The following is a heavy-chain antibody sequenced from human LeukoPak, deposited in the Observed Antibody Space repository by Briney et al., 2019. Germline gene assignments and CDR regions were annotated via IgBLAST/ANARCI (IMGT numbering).Heavy chain of an antibody. Sequence: ASVKVSCKASGYTYTSYDINWVRQATGQGLEWMGWMNPNSGNTGYAQKFQGRVTMTRNTSISTAYMELSSLRSEDTAVYYCATQGEHSGSYRATPTLDYWGQGTLVTVSS. CDR2: MNPNSGNT. V-gene: IGHV1-8*01. CDR3: ATQGEHSGSYRATPTLDY. J-gene: IGHJ4*02. CDR1: GYTYTSYD. D-gene: IGHD1-26*01.